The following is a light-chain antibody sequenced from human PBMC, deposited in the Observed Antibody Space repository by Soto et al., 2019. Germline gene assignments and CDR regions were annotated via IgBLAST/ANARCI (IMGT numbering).Light chain of an antibody. CDR3: QQRSNWLIT. V-gene: IGKV3-11*01. Sequence: EIVLTQSPATLSLSPGERATLSCRASQSVSSYLAWYQQKRGQAPRLLIYDASNRATGIPARFSGSGSGTDFTLTISSLEPEDFAVYYCQQRSNWLITFGQGTRL. CDR2: DAS. CDR1: QSVSSY. J-gene: IGKJ5*01.